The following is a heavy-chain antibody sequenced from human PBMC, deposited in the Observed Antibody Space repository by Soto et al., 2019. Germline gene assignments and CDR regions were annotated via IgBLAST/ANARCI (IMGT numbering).Heavy chain of an antibody. CDR3: ARDPPRRYSSGWYEDYYYYGMDV. V-gene: IGHV3-21*01. D-gene: IGHD6-19*01. J-gene: IGHJ6*02. CDR1: GFTFSSYS. CDR2: MSSSSSYI. Sequence: EVQLVESGGGLVKPGGSLRLSCAASGFTFSSYSMNWVRQAPGKGLEWVSSMSSSSSYIYYADSVKGRFTISRDNAKNSLYLQMNSLRAEDTAVYYCARDPPRRYSSGWYEDYYYYGMDVWGQGTTVTVSS.